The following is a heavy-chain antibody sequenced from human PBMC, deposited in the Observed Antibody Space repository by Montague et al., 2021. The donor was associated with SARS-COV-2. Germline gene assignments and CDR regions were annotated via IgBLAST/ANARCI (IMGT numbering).Heavy chain of an antibody. CDR3: ARARVGIPTTRNWFDA. CDR1: GGSISSGGYY. D-gene: IGHD2-2*01. J-gene: IGHJ5*02. Sequence: TLSLTCTVSGGSISSGGYYWSWIRQHPGKGLEWIGYIYYSGSTYYNPSLKSRLTISVDTSKNRFSLKLSSVTAADTAMYYCARARVGIPTTRNWFDAWGQGTLVTVSS. CDR2: IYYSGST. V-gene: IGHV4-31*03.